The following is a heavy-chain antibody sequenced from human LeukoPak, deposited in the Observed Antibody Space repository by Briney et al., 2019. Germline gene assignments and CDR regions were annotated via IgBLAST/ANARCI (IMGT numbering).Heavy chain of an antibody. D-gene: IGHD5-12*01. Sequence: SETLSLTCAVYGGSFSGYYWSWIRQPPGKGLEWIGEINHSGSTNYNPSLKSRVTISADTSKNQFSLKLSSVTAADTAVYYCARGSWLHAFDIWGQGTMVTVSS. CDR2: INHSGST. CDR1: GGSFSGYY. J-gene: IGHJ3*02. V-gene: IGHV4-34*01. CDR3: ARGSWLHAFDI.